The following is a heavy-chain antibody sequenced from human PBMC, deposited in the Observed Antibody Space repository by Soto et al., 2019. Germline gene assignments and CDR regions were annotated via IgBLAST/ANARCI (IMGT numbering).Heavy chain of an antibody. J-gene: IGHJ4*02. Sequence: GGSLRLSCAASGFTFSSYGMHWVRQAPGKGLEWVAVISYDGSNKYYADSVKGRFTISRDNSKNTLYLQMNSLRAEDTAVYYCAKGEVNCSGGSCYEGVPFDYWGQGTLVTVSS. CDR3: AKGEVNCSGGSCYEGVPFDY. CDR2: ISYDGSNK. CDR1: GFTFSSYG. V-gene: IGHV3-30*18. D-gene: IGHD2-15*01.